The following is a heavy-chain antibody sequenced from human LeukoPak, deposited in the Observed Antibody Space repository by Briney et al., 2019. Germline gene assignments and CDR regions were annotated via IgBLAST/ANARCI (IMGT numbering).Heavy chain of an antibody. J-gene: IGHJ4*02. V-gene: IGHV4-59*01. D-gene: IGHD6-19*01. CDR3: ARGAGWWNY. CDR2: IYYTRST. Sequence: SETLSLTCTVSGGSISTSYWSWIRQPPGKGLEWIGYIYYTRSTNYNPSLKGRVTISLDTSKNRFSLEMTSVTAADTAVYYCARGAGWWNYWGQGMLVTVSS. CDR1: GGSISTSY.